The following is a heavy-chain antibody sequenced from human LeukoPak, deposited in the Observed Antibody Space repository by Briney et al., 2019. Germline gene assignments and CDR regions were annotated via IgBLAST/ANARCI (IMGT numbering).Heavy chain of an antibody. CDR2: ISKTGTCV. D-gene: IGHD3-3*01. J-gene: IGHJ4*02. CDR1: GLNFSVYY. Sequence: PGGSLRLSCITSGLNFSVYYMTWIRQAPGNGLGAPGNGLEWLSHISKTGTCVYYADSVRGRFTISRDNAKNSLYLHMNNLRAEDTAVYYCVAGVALDYWGQGALVTVSS. V-gene: IGHV3-11*01. CDR3: VAGVALDY.